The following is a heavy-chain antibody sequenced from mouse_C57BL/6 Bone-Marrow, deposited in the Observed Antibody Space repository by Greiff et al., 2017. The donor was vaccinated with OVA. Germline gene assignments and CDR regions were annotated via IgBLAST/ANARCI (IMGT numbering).Heavy chain of an antibody. CDR1: GFTFSSYA. CDR3: ARVDY. CDR2: ISDGGSYT. J-gene: IGHJ2*01. Sequence: EVKLMESGGGLVKPGGSLKLSCAASGFTFSSYAMSWVRQTPEKRLEWVATISDGGSYTYYPDNVKGRFTISRDNAKSNLYLQMSHLKSEDTAMYYCARVDYWGQGTTLTVSS. V-gene: IGHV5-4*03.